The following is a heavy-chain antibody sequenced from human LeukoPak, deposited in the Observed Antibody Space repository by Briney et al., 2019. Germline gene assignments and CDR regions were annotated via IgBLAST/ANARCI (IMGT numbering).Heavy chain of an antibody. CDR1: GFTFSSYG. CDR2: IWDDGSSK. Sequence: GGSLRLSCAASGFTFSSYGMHWARQAPGKGLEWVAVIWDDGSSKYYGDSVKGRFTISRDNSKNPLYLQMNSLRAEGTAVYYCAKPTRGSGSFLIDFWGQGTLVTVSS. CDR3: AKPTRGSGSFLIDF. J-gene: IGHJ4*02. D-gene: IGHD1-26*01. V-gene: IGHV3-33*06.